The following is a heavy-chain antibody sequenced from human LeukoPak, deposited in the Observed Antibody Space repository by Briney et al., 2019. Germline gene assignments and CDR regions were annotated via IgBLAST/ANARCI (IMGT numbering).Heavy chain of an antibody. D-gene: IGHD3-22*01. V-gene: IGHV1-69*01. Sequence: ASVKVSCKASGGTFGSYAISWVRQAPGQGLEWMGGIIPIFGTANYAQKFQGRVTITADESTSTAYMELSSLRSEDTAVYYCARDVDDYYDSSGYCSFYWGQGTLVTVSS. CDR3: ARDVDDYYDSSGYCSFY. CDR2: IIPIFGTA. CDR1: GGTFGSYA. J-gene: IGHJ4*02.